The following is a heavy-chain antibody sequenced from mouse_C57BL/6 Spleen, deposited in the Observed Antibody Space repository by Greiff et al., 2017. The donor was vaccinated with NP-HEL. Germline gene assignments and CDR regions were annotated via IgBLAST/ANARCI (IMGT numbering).Heavy chain of an antibody. Sequence: VQLQQPGAELVMPGASVKLSCKASGYTFTSYWMHWVKQRPGQGLEWIGEIDPSDSYTNYNQKFKGKSTLTVDNSSSTAYMQLSSLTSEDAAVYYCARRGVVARYFDVWGTGTTGTVAS. CDR2: IDPSDSYT. CDR1: GYTFTSYW. CDR3: ARRGVVARYFDV. J-gene: IGHJ1*03. D-gene: IGHD1-1*01. V-gene: IGHV1-69*01.